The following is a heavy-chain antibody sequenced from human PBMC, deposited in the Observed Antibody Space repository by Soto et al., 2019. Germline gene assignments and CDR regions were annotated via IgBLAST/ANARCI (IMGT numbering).Heavy chain of an antibody. V-gene: IGHV3-48*03. D-gene: IGHD6-6*01. CDR2: ISSSGSTI. Sequence: PGGSLTLSCEASGFTFSSYEMNWVRQAPGEGLEWVSYISSSGSTIYYADSVKGRFTISRDNAKNSLYLQMNSLRAEDTAVYYCARDGPREEFSRSSTFDYWGQGTLVTVSS. CDR3: ARDGPREEFSRSSTFDY. CDR1: GFTFSSYE. J-gene: IGHJ4*02.